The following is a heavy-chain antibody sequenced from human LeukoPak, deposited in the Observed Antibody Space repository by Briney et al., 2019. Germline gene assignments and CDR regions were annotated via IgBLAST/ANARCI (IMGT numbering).Heavy chain of an antibody. D-gene: IGHD2-15*01. V-gene: IGHV1-2*02. CDR3: ARDLEDCSGGSCYLLFDY. J-gene: IGHJ4*02. Sequence: ASVKVSCKASGYTFTGYYMRWVRQAPGQGLEWMGWINPNSGGTNYAQKFQGRVTMTRDTSISTAYMELSRLRSDDTAVYYCARDLEDCSGGSCYLLFDYWGQGTLVTVSS. CDR2: INPNSGGT. CDR1: GYTFTGYY.